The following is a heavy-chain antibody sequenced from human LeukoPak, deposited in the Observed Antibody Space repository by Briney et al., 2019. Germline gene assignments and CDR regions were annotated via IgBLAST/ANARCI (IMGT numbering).Heavy chain of an antibody. CDR1: GGSVSSGSYY. CDR3: ARSLYYGSGSYPD. Sequence: SETLSLTCTVSGGSVSSGSYYWSWIRQPPGKGLEWIGYIYYSGSTNYNPSLKSRVTISVDTSKNQFSLKLSSVTAADTAVYYCARSLYYGSGSYPDWGQGTLVTVSS. D-gene: IGHD3-10*01. V-gene: IGHV4-61*01. CDR2: IYYSGST. J-gene: IGHJ4*02.